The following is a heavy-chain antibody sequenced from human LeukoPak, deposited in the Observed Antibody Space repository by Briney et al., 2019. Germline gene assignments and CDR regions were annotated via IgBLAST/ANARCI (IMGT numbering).Heavy chain of an antibody. V-gene: IGHV3-11*01. CDR1: GSTFSDYY. CDR3: ARDQGYYDFWSGWLNWFDP. J-gene: IGHJ5*02. Sequence: GGSLRLSCAASGSTFSDYYMSWIRQAPGKGLEWVSYISSSGSTIYYADSVKGRFTISRDNAKNSLYLQMNSLRAEDTAVYYCARDQGYYDFWSGWLNWFDPWGQGTLVTVSS. D-gene: IGHD3-3*01. CDR2: ISSSGSTI.